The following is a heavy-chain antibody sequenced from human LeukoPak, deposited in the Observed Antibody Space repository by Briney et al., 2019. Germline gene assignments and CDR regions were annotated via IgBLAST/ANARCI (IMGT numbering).Heavy chain of an antibody. V-gene: IGHV3-48*01. CDR3: ARDYYDSSGYYYVLGPYAFDI. CDR2: ISNSSSTI. Sequence: PGGSLRLSCAASGFTFSSYSMNWVRQAPGKGLEWVSYISNSSSTIYYADSVKGRFTISRDNAKNSLYLQMNSLRAEDTAVYYCARDYYDSSGYYYVLGPYAFDIWGQGTMVTVSS. J-gene: IGHJ3*02. CDR1: GFTFSSYS. D-gene: IGHD3-22*01.